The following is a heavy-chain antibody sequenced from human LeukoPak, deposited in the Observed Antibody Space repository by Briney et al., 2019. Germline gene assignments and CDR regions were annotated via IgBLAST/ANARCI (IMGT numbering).Heavy chain of an antibody. CDR2: ISGRSGTT. CDR1: GFTFSSYA. CDR3: AKDLHGAFDY. Sequence: GGSLRLSCAASGFTFSSYAMSWVRQAPGKGLEWVSAISGRSGTTYYADSVKGRFTISRDNSKNTLYLQMNSLRAGDTAVYYCAKDLHGAFDYWGQGILVTVSS. J-gene: IGHJ4*02. D-gene: IGHD3-10*01. V-gene: IGHV3-23*01.